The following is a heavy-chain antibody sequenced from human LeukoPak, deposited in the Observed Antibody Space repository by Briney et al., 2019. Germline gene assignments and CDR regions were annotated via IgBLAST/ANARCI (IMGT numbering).Heavy chain of an antibody. CDR3: AGGDTADAFDI. D-gene: IGHD5-18*01. Sequence: SETLSLTCAVYGGSFSGYYWNWIRQPPGKGLEWIGEINHSGSTNYIPSLKSRVTISVDTSKNQFSLKLSSVTAADTAVYYCAGGDTADAFDIWGQGTMVTVSS. V-gene: IGHV4-34*01. J-gene: IGHJ3*02. CDR1: GGSFSGYY. CDR2: INHSGST.